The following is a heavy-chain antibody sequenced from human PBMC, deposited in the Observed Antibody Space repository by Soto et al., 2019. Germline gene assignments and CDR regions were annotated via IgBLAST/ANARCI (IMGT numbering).Heavy chain of an antibody. CDR1: GYTFTSYD. Sequence: ASVKVSCKASGYTFTSYDMNWVRQATGQGLEWMGWMNPNSGNTGYAQKFQGRVTMTRNTSISTAYMELSSLRSEDTAVYYCARFFWSGYYMDVWGKGTTVTVSS. CDR2: MNPNSGNT. J-gene: IGHJ6*04. CDR3: ARFFWSGYYMDV. D-gene: IGHD3-3*01. V-gene: IGHV1-8*01.